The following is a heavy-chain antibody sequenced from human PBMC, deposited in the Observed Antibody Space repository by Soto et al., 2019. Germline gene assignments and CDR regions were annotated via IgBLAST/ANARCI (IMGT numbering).Heavy chain of an antibody. D-gene: IGHD3-22*01. CDR1: GXTFTNAW. CDR2: IKSKTDGGTT. CDR3: TTDSYSTIIIVRFDY. J-gene: IGHJ4*01. V-gene: IGHV3-15*07. Sequence: GGSLRLSCAASGXTFTNAWINWVRQAPGKGLEWVGRIKSKTDGGTTDYAEPVKGRFAISRDDSNNMVYLQMNSLKIEDTAVYYCTTDSYSTIIIVRFDYWGHGTLVTVSS.